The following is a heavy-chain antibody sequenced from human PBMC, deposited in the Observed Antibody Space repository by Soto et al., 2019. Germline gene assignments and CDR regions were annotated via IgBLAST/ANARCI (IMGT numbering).Heavy chain of an antibody. CDR3: TEDEIGKKYYYYYGMDV. V-gene: IGHV3-15*01. Sequence: GGSLRLSCAASGFTFSNACMSWVRQAPGKGLEWVGRIKSKTDGGTTDYAAPVKGRFTISRDDSKNTLYLKMNSLKTEDTAVYYCTEDEIGKKYYYYYGMDVWGQGTTVTVSS. CDR1: GFTFSNAC. CDR2: IKSKTDGGTT. D-gene: IGHD2-15*01. J-gene: IGHJ6*02.